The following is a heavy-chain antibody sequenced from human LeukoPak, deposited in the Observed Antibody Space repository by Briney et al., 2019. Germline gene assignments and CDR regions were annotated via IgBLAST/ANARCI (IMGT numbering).Heavy chain of an antibody. CDR1: GFTFSSYS. CDR3: ARGYSGYDPYYFDY. D-gene: IGHD5-12*01. CDR2: ISSSSSYI. Sequence: GGCLRLSCAASGFTFSSYSMNWVRQAPGKGREGGSSISSSSSYIYYADSVKGRFTISRDNAKNSLYLQMNSLRAEDTAVYYCARGYSGYDPYYFDYWGQGTLVTVSS. J-gene: IGHJ4*02. V-gene: IGHV3-21*01.